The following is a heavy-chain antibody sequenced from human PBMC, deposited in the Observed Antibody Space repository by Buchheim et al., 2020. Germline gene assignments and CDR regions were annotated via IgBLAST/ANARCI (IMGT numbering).Heavy chain of an antibody. D-gene: IGHD2-15*01. Sequence: QVQLVESGGGVVQPGRSLRLSCGASGFTFRTYGMHWVRQAPGKGLEWVAVISYDGSDKYYADSVKGRFTISRDNSKNTLYLQMNSLRAEDTAVYYCARVVGTRTYYGMDVWGRGTT. V-gene: IGHV3-30*03. CDR2: ISYDGSDK. CDR3: ARVVGTRTYYGMDV. CDR1: GFTFRTYG. J-gene: IGHJ6*02.